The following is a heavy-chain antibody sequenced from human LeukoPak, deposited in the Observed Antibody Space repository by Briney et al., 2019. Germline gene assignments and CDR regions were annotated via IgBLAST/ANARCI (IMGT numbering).Heavy chain of an antibody. V-gene: IGHV1-3*01. CDR2: INAGNGNT. CDR1: GYTFTSYA. CDR3: ARDKWYSSSWYFIDY. J-gene: IGHJ4*02. Sequence: ASVKVSCKASGYTFTSYAMHWVRQAPGQRFEWMGWINAGNGNTKYSQKFQGRVTITRDTSASTAYMELSSLRSEDTAVYYCARDKWYSSSWYFIDYWGQGTLVTVSS. D-gene: IGHD6-13*01.